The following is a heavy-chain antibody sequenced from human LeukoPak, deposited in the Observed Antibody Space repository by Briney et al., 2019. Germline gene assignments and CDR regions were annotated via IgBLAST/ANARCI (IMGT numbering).Heavy chain of an antibody. CDR1: GYTFTIYA. J-gene: IGHJ4*02. Sequence: ASVKVSCKASGYTFTIYAFSWVRQGPGQGLGWMGWINPNSGGTNYAQKFQGRVTMTRDTSISTAYMELSRLRSDDTAVYYCARDKYSSSPWDYWGQGTLVTVSS. CDR2: INPNSGGT. V-gene: IGHV1-2*02. D-gene: IGHD6-6*01. CDR3: ARDKYSSSPWDY.